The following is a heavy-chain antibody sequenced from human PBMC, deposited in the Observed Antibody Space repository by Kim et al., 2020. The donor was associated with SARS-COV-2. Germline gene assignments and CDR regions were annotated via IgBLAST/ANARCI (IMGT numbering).Heavy chain of an antibody. Sequence: RYSASLKSRLTITKDTSKNQVVLTMTNMYPVDTATYYCAHRQVPYYYFDYWGQGTLVTVSS. V-gene: IGHV2-5*01. D-gene: IGHD2-8*01. CDR3: AHRQVPYYYFDY. J-gene: IGHJ4*02.